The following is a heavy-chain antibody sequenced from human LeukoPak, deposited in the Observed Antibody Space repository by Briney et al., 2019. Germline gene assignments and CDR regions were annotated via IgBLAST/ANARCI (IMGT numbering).Heavy chain of an antibody. CDR1: GVSISSSSYY. CDR3: ARGKDGYNLIGNSLFDY. CDR2: IYYSGST. J-gene: IGHJ4*02. Sequence: SETLSLTCTVSGVSISSSSYYWRWIRQPPGKGREWMGSIYYSGSTYYNPSLKSRVTISVDTPENLFPLKLRSVTAADTAVYYCARGKDGYNLIGNSLFDYCGQGTLVTVSS. D-gene: IGHD5-24*01. V-gene: IGHV4-39*01.